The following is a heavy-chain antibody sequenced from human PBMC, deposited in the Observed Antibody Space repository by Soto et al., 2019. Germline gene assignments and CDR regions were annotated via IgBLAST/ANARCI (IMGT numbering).Heavy chain of an antibody. Sequence: GGSLRLSCAASGFTFSNAWMSWVRQAPGKGLEWVGRIKSKTDGGTTDYAAPVKGRFTIPRDDSKNTLYLQMNSLKTEDTAVYYCTTDPSYYDILTGYYKGGVYYYYYGMDVWGQGTTVTVSS. V-gene: IGHV3-15*01. J-gene: IGHJ6*02. CDR2: IKSKTDGGTT. CDR1: GFTFSNAW. CDR3: TTDPSYYDILTGYYKGGVYYYYYGMDV. D-gene: IGHD3-9*01.